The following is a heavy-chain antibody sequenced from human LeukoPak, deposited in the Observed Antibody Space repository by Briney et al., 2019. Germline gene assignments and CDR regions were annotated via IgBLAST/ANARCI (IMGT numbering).Heavy chain of an antibody. D-gene: IGHD4-17*01. CDR1: GYTFTIYG. Sequence: AASVKVSCKASGYTFTIYGISWVRQAPGQGLEWVGWTCAYNGNTNYAQKLQGRVTMTADTSTSTAYMELRSLRSDDTAVYYCARDNPYYGDYFDYWGQGTLVTVSS. V-gene: IGHV1-18*01. CDR2: TCAYNGNT. J-gene: IGHJ4*02. CDR3: ARDNPYYGDYFDY.